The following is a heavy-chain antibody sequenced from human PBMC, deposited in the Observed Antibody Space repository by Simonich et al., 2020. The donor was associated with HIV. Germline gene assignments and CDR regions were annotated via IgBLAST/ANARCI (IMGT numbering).Heavy chain of an antibody. CDR1: GFTFSSYS. CDR3: ARDGRKGSSTSCSDY. J-gene: IGHJ4*02. Sequence: EVQLVESGGGLVKPGGSLRLSCAASGFTFSSYSMNWVRQAPGEGLEWVSSISSSSSYIYYADSVKGQFTISRDNDKNSLYLQMNSLRAEDTAVYYCARDGRKGSSTSCSDYWGQGTLVTVSS. D-gene: IGHD2-2*01. V-gene: IGHV3-21*01. CDR2: ISSSSSYI.